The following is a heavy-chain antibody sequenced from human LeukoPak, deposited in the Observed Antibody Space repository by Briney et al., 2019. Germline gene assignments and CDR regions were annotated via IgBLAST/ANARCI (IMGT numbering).Heavy chain of an antibody. CDR1: GYTFTDCY. CDR2: INPNSGAT. J-gene: IGHJ5*02. V-gene: IGHV1-2*02. CDR3: ARDAAVGGTEWFDP. Sequence: ASVTVSCKASGYTFTDCYMHWVGQAPGQGLEWMGWINPNSGATKYAQKFQGRVTMTRDTSISTAYMELSRLRSDDPAVYYCARDAAVGGTEWFDPWGQGSLVTVSS. D-gene: IGHD6-13*01.